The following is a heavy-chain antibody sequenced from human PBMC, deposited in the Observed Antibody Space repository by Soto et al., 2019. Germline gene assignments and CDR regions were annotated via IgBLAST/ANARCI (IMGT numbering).Heavy chain of an antibody. J-gene: IGHJ4*02. V-gene: IGHV3-23*01. CDR2: ISGSGGST. D-gene: IGHD2-8*02. CDR3: PKDVEYGVFDY. Sequence: RRLSCAASGFTFSSYAMSLIRQAPGTGLEWVSAISGSGGSTYYADSVKGRLTISRDTSHKTLYLQINSPRAEDTALYYCPKDVEYGVFDYWGQATLVTVS. CDR1: GFTFSSYA.